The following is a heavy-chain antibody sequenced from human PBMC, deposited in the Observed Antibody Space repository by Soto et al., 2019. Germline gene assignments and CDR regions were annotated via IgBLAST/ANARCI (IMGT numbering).Heavy chain of an antibody. D-gene: IGHD3-10*01. J-gene: IGHJ4*02. V-gene: IGHV4-59*08. CDR2: IYYSGST. CDR3: ARHNYGSGSTYFDY. CDR1: GGSISSYN. Sequence: QVQLQESGPGLVKPSETLSLTCTVSGGSISSYNWSWIRQPPGKGLEWIGYIYYSGSTNYNPSLKSRVTISVDTSKNQFFLKLNSMTAADTAVYYYARHNYGSGSTYFDYWGQGTLVTVSS.